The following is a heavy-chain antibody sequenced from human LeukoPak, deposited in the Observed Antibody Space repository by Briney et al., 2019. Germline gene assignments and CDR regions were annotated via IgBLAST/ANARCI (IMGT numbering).Heavy chain of an antibody. J-gene: IGHJ4*02. CDR1: RFTFSKYW. CDR2: INTDGTVT. V-gene: IGHV3-74*01. Sequence: QSGGSLRLSCAASRFTFSKYWMLWVRQAPGKGLESVSRINTDGTVTTHADSVKGRFTVSRDNADNTMFLQMNSVRDEDTAVYYCATKQWLAPPPDSWGQGTPVTVSS. CDR3: ATKQWLAPPPDS. D-gene: IGHD6-19*01.